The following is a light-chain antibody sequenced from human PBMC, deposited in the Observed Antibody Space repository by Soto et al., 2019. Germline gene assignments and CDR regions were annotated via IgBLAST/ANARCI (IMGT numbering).Light chain of an antibody. J-gene: IGKJ5*01. Sequence: TQSPSSLSASVGERATLSCRASQSVSSSYLAWYQQKPGQAPRLLIYGASNRATGIPDGFSGSGSGTDFTLTISRLEPEDFAVYYCQQYGSSPLITFGQGTRLEIK. CDR1: QSVSSSY. V-gene: IGKV3-20*01. CDR2: GAS. CDR3: QQYGSSPLIT.